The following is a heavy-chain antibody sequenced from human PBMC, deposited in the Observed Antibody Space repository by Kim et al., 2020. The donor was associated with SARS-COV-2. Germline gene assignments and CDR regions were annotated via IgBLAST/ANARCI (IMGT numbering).Heavy chain of an antibody. D-gene: IGHD6-13*01. Sequence: GGSLRLSCAASGFTFDDYAMHWVRQAPGKGLEWVSLISGDGGSTYYADSVKGRFTISRDNSKNSLYLQMNSLRTEDTALYYCAKDTAGYSKRRSYYYYYYYMDVWGKGTTVTVSS. CDR3: AKDTAGYSKRRSYYYYYYYMDV. CDR2: ISGDGGST. J-gene: IGHJ6*03. V-gene: IGHV3-43*02. CDR1: GFTFDDYA.